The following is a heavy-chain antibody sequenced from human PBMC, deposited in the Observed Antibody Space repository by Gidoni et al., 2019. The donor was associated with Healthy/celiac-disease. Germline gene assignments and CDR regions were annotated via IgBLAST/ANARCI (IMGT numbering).Heavy chain of an antibody. J-gene: IGHJ2*01. CDR1: GFTFDDYA. D-gene: IGHD1-26*01. Sequence: EVQLVESGGGLVQPGRSLRLSCAASGFTFDDYAMHWVRQAPGKGLEWVSGISWNSGSIGYADSVKGRFTISRDNAKNSLYLQMNSLRAEDTALYYCAKGWELRHWYFDLWGRGTLVTVSS. V-gene: IGHV3-9*01. CDR3: AKGWELRHWYFDL. CDR2: ISWNSGSI.